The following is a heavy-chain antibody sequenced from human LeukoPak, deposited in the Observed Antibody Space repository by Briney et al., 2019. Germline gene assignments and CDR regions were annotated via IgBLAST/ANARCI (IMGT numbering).Heavy chain of an antibody. CDR1: GFTFSSYW. J-gene: IGHJ4*02. Sequence: PGGSLRLSCAASGFTFSSYWMHWVRQAPGKGLVWVSRINSDGSSTSYADSVKGRFTISRDNAKNTLYVQMNSLRAEDTAVYYCAREYSSSWYSIYFDYWGQGTLSPSPQ. D-gene: IGHD6-13*01. CDR2: INSDGSST. CDR3: AREYSSSWYSIYFDY. V-gene: IGHV3-74*01.